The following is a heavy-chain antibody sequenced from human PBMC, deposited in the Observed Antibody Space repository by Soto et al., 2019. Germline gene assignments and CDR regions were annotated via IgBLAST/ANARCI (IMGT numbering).Heavy chain of an antibody. J-gene: IGHJ4*02. D-gene: IGHD7-27*01. V-gene: IGHV3-23*01. CDR2: ISGSGGST. CDR1: GFTFSSYA. CDR3: AKEPLTGRTTTYYFDY. Sequence: GSLRLSCAASGFTFSSYAMSWVRQAPGKGLEWVSAISGSGGSTYYADSVKGRFTISRDNSKNTLYLQMNSLRAEDTAVYYCAKEPLTGRTTTYYFDYWGQGTLVTVSS.